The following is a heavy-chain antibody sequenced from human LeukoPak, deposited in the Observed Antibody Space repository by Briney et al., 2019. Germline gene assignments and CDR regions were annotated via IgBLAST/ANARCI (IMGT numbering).Heavy chain of an antibody. CDR1: GGSFSGYY. Sequence: SETLSLTCAVYGGSFSGYYWSWIRQPPGKGLEWIGEINHSGSTNYNPSLKSRVTISVDTSKNQFSLKLSSVTAADTAVYYCARDLGRITIFGVVITNYYYYGMDVWGQGTTVTVSS. V-gene: IGHV4-34*01. D-gene: IGHD3-3*01. CDR3: ARDLGRITIFGVVITNYYYYGMDV. CDR2: INHSGST. J-gene: IGHJ6*02.